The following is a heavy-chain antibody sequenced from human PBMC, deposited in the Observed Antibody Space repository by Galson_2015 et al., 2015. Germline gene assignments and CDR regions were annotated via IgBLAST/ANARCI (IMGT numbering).Heavy chain of an antibody. J-gene: IGHJ4*02. CDR2: IIPMFATP. Sequence: SCKAVGGVFSAFGISWVRQAPGQGLEWMGGIIPMFATPNYARKFQGRATITADESTTTVYMDLSCLRSEDTAVYYCARDPGHQAEGSFDQWGQGTLVSVSS. D-gene: IGHD1-14*01. CDR3: ARDPGHQAEGSFDQ. V-gene: IGHV1-69*01. CDR1: GGVFSAFG.